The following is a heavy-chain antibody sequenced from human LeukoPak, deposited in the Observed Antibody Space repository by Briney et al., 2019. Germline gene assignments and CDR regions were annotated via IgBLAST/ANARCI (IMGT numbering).Heavy chain of an antibody. CDR2: SSYSSSYT. D-gene: IGHD5-18*01. V-gene: IGHV3-21*01. CDR3: ARRGDTAPFIDY. CDR1: GFTFSSYS. Sequence: PGGSLRLSCAASGFTFSSYSMNWVRQAPGKGREWVSFSSYSSSYTYYADSVKGRFTISRDNAKNSLYLQLNSLRAEDTAIYYCARRGDTAPFIDYWGQGTLVTVSS. J-gene: IGHJ4*02.